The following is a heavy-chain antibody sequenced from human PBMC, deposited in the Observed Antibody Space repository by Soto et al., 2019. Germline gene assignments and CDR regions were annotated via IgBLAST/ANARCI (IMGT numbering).Heavy chain of an antibody. D-gene: IGHD1-1*01. Sequence: EVQLLESGGGLVQPGGSLRLSCAASGFTFSSYAMSWVRQAPGKGLEWVSAISGSGGSTYYADSVKRRFTIARDNFKNTLYLQMNSLRAEDTAVYYCAKDLENWNMRDYWGQGTLVTVSS. J-gene: IGHJ4*02. CDR3: AKDLENWNMRDY. CDR2: ISGSGGST. V-gene: IGHV3-23*01. CDR1: GFTFSSYA.